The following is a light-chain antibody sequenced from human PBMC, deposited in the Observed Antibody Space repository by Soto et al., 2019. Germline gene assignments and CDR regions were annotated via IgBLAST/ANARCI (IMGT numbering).Light chain of an antibody. CDR3: GTWDSSLSAVV. CDR1: SSNIGNNY. Sequence: QSVLTQPPLVSAAPGQKVTISCSGSSSNIGNNYVSWYQQLPGTAPKLLIYDNNKRPSGIPDRFSGSKSGTSATLGITGLQTGDEADYDCGTWDSSLSAVVFGGGTKLTVL. J-gene: IGLJ2*01. V-gene: IGLV1-51*01. CDR2: DNN.